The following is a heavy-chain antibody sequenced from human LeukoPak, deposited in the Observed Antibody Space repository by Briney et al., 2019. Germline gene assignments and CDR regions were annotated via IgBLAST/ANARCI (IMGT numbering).Heavy chain of an antibody. D-gene: IGHD3-3*01. CDR1: GYTFTSFG. V-gene: IGHV1-18*01. CDR2: ISAKNGKT. J-gene: IGHJ6*03. Sequence: ASVEVSCKASGYTFTSFGVSWVRQTPGQGLEWMGWISAKNGKTNYAQNFQDRVTMTTDTSTSTAYMELRGLRSDDTAVYYCARGVFRFVELFPHSGTTHNPYYMDVWGRGTTVTVSS. CDR3: ARGVFRFVELFPHSGTTHNPYYMDV.